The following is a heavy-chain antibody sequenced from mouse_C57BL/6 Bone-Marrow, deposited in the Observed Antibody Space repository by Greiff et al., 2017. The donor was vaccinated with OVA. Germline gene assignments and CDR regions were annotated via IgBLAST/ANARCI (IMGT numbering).Heavy chain of an antibody. J-gene: IGHJ3*01. CDR3: ARLRDY. CDR2: IDPSDSYT. CDR1: GYTFTSYW. V-gene: IGHV1-50*01. Sequence: VQLQQPGAELVKPGASVKLSCKASGYTFTSYWMQWVKQRPGQGLEWIGEIDPSDSYTNYNQKFKDKATLTVDTSSSTAYMQLSSLTSEDSAVYYCARLRDYWGQGTLVTVSA. D-gene: IGHD1-1*01.